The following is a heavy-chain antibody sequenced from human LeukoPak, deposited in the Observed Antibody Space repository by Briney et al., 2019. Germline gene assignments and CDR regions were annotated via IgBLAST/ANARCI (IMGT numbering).Heavy chain of an antibody. CDR2: IDTDGSST. V-gene: IGHV3-74*01. CDR1: GFTFSSYW. J-gene: IGHJ4*02. D-gene: IGHD5-24*01. Sequence: GGSLRLSCAASGFTFSSYWMHWVRQAPGKGLVWVSRIDTDGSSTTYADSVKGRFTISRDNAKNTLYLQMNSLRAEDKAVYYCPTEMAEMFYWGRGPLV. CDR3: PTEMAEMFY.